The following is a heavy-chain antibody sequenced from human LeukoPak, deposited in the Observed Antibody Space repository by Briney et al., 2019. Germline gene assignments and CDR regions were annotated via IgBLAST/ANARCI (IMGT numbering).Heavy chain of an antibody. V-gene: IGHV4-59*01. CDR2: IYYSGST. CDR3: AREDGYSGSYYAFDI. D-gene: IGHD1-26*01. CDR1: GGSISSYY. Sequence: PSETLSLTCTVSGGSISSYYWSWIRQPPGKGLEWIGYIYYSGSTNYNPSLKSGVTISVYTSKNQFSLKLCSVTAADTAVYYCAREDGYSGSYYAFDIWGKGTMVTVSS. J-gene: IGHJ3*02.